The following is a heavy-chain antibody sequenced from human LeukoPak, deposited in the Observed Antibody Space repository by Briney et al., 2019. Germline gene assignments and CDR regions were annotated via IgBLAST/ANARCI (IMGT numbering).Heavy chain of an antibody. V-gene: IGHV4-39*01. Sequence: SETLSLTCTVSGGSISSSHFYCGWIRQTPGKGLEWIGSVYDSGSAYHNPSITSRVTISVDVSKNQFSLNLRSVTAADTAVYYCARQGRGCSSSSCYSDWGQGTMLTVSS. CDR1: GGSISSSHFY. CDR2: VYDSGSA. J-gene: IGHJ4*02. D-gene: IGHD2-2*01. CDR3: ARQGRGCSSSSCYSD.